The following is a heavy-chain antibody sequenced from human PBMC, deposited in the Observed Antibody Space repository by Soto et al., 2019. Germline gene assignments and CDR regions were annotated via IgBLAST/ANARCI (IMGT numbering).Heavy chain of an antibody. Sequence: QVQLQESGPGLVKPSETLSLTCTVSGGSISSYYWSWIRQPPGKGLEWIGYIYYSGNTNYNPSLKSRDTLSVATSKNQFSLKLSSVTAADTAVYYCARGDPLLWFGEKVYYGMDVWGQGTTVTVSS. CDR1: GGSISSYY. J-gene: IGHJ6*02. D-gene: IGHD3-10*01. CDR2: IYYSGNT. CDR3: ARGDPLLWFGEKVYYGMDV. V-gene: IGHV4-59*01.